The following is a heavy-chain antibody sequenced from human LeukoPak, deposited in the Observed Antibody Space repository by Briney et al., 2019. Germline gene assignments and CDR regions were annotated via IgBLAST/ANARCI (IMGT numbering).Heavy chain of an antibody. CDR2: VFHSGTT. Sequence: SETLSLTCTVSGGSIRGHYWSWIRRPPGKGLEGSAYVFHSGTTNYNPSLKSRVSISRDMSKNHFSLKMTSVTSADTAVYYCARSVAGSSSFYYMDVWGNGTTVTVSS. CDR1: GGSIRGHY. D-gene: IGHD6-25*01. J-gene: IGHJ6*03. V-gene: IGHV4-59*11. CDR3: ARSVAGSSSFYYMDV.